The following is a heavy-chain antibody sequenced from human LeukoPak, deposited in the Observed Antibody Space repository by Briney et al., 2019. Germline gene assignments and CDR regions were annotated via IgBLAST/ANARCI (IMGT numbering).Heavy chain of an antibody. V-gene: IGHV1-18*04. Sequence: ASVKVSCKASGYTFTSYGISWVRQAPGQGLEWMGWISAYNGNTNYAQKLQGRVTMTTDTSTSTAYMELRSLRSDDTAVHYCARGSPYCSSTSCYVGDYWGQGTLVTVSS. D-gene: IGHD2-2*01. CDR3: ARGSPYCSSTSCYVGDY. CDR2: ISAYNGNT. J-gene: IGHJ4*02. CDR1: GYTFTSYG.